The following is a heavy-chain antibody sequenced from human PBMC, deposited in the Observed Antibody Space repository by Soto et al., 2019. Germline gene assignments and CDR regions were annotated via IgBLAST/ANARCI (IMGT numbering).Heavy chain of an antibody. J-gene: IGHJ6*02. CDR1: GFTFRNYD. CDR2: ISAAGDP. Sequence: EVQLVESGGGLVQPGGFLRLSCEASGFTFRNYDMHWVRQVTGKGLEWVSGISAAGDPDYADSVEGRFTISRENAQNSFFLQMNSLRVGDTAVYYCARTDRDFYGLDVWGQGTTVIVSS. CDR3: ARTDRDFYGLDV. V-gene: IGHV3-13*05.